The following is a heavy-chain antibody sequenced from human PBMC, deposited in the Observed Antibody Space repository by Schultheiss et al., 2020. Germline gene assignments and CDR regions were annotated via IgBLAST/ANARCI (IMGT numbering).Heavy chain of an antibody. CDR2: VYYIGRT. D-gene: IGHD1-26*01. J-gene: IGHJ4*02. V-gene: IGHV4-39*02. CDR3: AREGVGATQWDF. Sequence: SETLSLTCSVSGGSINTTAYYWGWIRQPPGKGLQWIGSVYYIGRTYYNPSLKSRLTISVDTSKNQFSLRLQSMTAADTAVYYCAREGVGATQWDFWGQGTLVTVSS. CDR1: GGSINTTAYY.